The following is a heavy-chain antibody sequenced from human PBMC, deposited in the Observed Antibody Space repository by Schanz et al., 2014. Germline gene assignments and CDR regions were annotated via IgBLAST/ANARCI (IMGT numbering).Heavy chain of an antibody. Sequence: EVQLVESGGGLVQPGGSLRLSCAASGFIVSSNYMSWVRQAPGKGLEWVSIIYAGGSTSYADSVKGRFTISRDNSENTLYLQVTSLRVEDTAVYYCARVRYDILTDYYTEYYFDSWGQGTLVAVSS. CDR3: ARVRYDILTDYYTEYYFDS. CDR2: IYAGGST. CDR1: GFIVSSNY. V-gene: IGHV3-66*01. D-gene: IGHD3-9*01. J-gene: IGHJ4*02.